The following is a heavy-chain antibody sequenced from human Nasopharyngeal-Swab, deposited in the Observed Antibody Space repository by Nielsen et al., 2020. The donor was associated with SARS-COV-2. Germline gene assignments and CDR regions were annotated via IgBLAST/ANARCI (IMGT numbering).Heavy chain of an antibody. V-gene: IGHV3-74*01. CDR1: GFSISGYW. CDR3: LRGMAGYGWFDP. J-gene: IGHJ5*02. D-gene: IGHD2-2*03. Sequence: GGSLRLSYAASGFSISGYWMHWVRQAPGKGLVWVSRISSDGGANYADSATGRFTISRDNAKNTVYLQMNSLRDEDTAVYYCLRGMAGYGWFDPWGQGILVTVSS. CDR2: ISSDGGA.